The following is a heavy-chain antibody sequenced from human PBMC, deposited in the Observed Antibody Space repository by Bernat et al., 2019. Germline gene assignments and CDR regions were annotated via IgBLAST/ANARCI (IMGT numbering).Heavy chain of an antibody. D-gene: IGHD5-18*01. CDR3: AKVDSYGYPGY. J-gene: IGHJ4*02. CDR1: GFTFSSYG. CDR2: ISYDGSNK. V-gene: IGHV3-30*18. Sequence: QVQLVESGGGVVQPGRSLRLSCAASGFTFSSYGMHWVRQAPGKGLEWVAVISYDGSNKYYADSVKGRFTISRDNSKNTLYLQMNSLRAEDMAVYYCAKVDSYGYPGYWGQGTLVTVSS.